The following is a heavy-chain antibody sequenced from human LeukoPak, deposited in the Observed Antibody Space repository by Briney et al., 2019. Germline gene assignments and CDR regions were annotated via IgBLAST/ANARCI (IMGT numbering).Heavy chain of an antibody. Sequence: PGGSLRLSCAASGFTFSSYSMNWVRQAPGKGLEWVSVIYSGGSTYYADSVKGRFTISRDNSKNTLYLQMNSLRAEDTAVYYCARDSLSAAGTGEVSHSVDYWGQGTLVTVSS. D-gene: IGHD6-13*01. CDR2: IYSGGST. J-gene: IGHJ4*02. V-gene: IGHV3-66*02. CDR1: GFTFSSYS. CDR3: ARDSLSAAGTGEVSHSVDY.